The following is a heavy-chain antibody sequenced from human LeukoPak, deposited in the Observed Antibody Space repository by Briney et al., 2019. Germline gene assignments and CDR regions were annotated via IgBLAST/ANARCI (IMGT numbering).Heavy chain of an antibody. CDR2: INGEGGSR. CDR3: ASASSHRTAAGGDY. Sequence: GGSLRLSCAASGFTFSTYWMRWVRHAPGKGLVWVSRINGEGGSRNYADSGKGRLTISKDNAKNTLYLQMSSLRVEDTAGDYCASASSHRTAAGGDYWGQGTLVTVST. J-gene: IGHJ4*02. CDR1: GFTFSTYW. D-gene: IGHD6-13*01. V-gene: IGHV3-74*01.